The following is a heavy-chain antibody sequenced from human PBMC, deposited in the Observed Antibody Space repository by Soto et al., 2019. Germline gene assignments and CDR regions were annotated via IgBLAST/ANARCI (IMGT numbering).Heavy chain of an antibody. CDR2: ISSSSNTR. CDR3: ARAQGYYYGMDV. V-gene: IGHV3-48*02. J-gene: IGHJ6*02. CDR1: GFTFSTYS. Sequence: EVQLVESGGGLVQPGGSLRLSCAASGFTFSTYSMNWVRQAPGKGLEWVSYISSSSNTRYYADSAKGRFTIPRDNAKNPLYLQMNSLRDEDTAVYYCARAQGYYYGMDVRGQGTTVTVSS.